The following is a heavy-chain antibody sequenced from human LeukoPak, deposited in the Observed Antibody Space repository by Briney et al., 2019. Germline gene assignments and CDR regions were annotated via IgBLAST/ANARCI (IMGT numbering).Heavy chain of an antibody. CDR1: GFIVNTNY. V-gene: IGHV3-53*01. CDR2: IYADGNT. Sequence: PGGSLRLSCAASGFIVNTNYMTWVRQAPGRGLEWVSFIYADGNTYYADSVKGRFTISRANAKNSLYLQMNSLRAEDTAVYYCASSSYYDSSGYPLDYWGQGTLVTVSS. D-gene: IGHD3-22*01. J-gene: IGHJ4*02. CDR3: ASSSYYDSSGYPLDY.